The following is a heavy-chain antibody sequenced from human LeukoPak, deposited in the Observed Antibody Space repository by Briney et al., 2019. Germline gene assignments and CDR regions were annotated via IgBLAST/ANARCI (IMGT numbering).Heavy chain of an antibody. V-gene: IGHV1-2*02. CDR1: GYTFTGYY. Sequence: ASVKVSCKASGYTFTGYYMHWVRQAPGQGLEWMGWINPNSGGTNYAQKFQGRVTMTRDTSISTAYMELSRLRSDDTAVYYCARVTDKVAGSWFDPWGQGTLVTVSS. CDR3: ARVTDKVAGSWFDP. D-gene: IGHD6-19*01. CDR2: INPNSGGT. J-gene: IGHJ5*02.